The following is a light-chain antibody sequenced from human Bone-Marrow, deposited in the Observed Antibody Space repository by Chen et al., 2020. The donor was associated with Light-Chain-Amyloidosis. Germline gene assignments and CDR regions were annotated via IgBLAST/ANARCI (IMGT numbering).Light chain of an antibody. CDR1: DLPTKY. V-gene: IGLV3-25*03. CDR2: RDT. Sequence: SYELTQPPSVSVSPGQTARITCSGDDLPTKYAYWYQQKPGRAPVLVIHRDTERPSGISERFSGASSGTTATLTISGVHAEDEADYHCQSADSSGTYEVIFGGGTKLTVL. J-gene: IGLJ2*01. CDR3: QSADSSGTYEVI.